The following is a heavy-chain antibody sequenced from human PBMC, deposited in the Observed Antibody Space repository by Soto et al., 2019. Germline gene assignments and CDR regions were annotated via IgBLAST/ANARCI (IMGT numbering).Heavy chain of an antibody. CDR1: GFTFSSYS. Sequence: EVQLVESGGGLVKPGGSMRLSCAASGFTFSSYSMNWVRQAPGKGLEWVASISSNGFYTDFADSVKGRFTLSRDNVNNSVFLQLNSLSAEDTGIYYCARYDAFKAFDLWGRGIMVIDSS. V-gene: IGHV3-21*01. D-gene: IGHD1-1*01. J-gene: IGHJ3*01. CDR3: ARYDAFKAFDL. CDR2: ISSNGFYT.